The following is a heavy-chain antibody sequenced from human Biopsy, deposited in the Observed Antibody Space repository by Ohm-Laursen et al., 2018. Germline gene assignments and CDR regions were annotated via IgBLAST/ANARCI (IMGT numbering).Heavy chain of an antibody. D-gene: IGHD3-16*01. CDR2: FSHTGTT. CDR3: ARDSRGGHLNTTLITGKNLDS. J-gene: IGHJ4*02. CDR1: GGSFSGYD. V-gene: IGHV4-34*01. Sequence: SDTLSLTCTVDGGSFSGYDWTWIRQPPGKGLEWVGEFSHTGTTIYNPSLESRLTISVDKSKNHFSLRLTSVTAADTAVYFCARDSRGGHLNTTLITGKNLDSWGQGIRVTVSS.